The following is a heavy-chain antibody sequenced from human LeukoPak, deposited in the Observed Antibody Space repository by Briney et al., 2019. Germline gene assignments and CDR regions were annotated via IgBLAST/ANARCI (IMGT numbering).Heavy chain of an antibody. V-gene: IGHV3-7*03. CDR3: ARGGCFHV. J-gene: IGHJ6*02. CDR1: GVTFRSYW. Sequence: GGSLRLSCAVSGVTFRSYWMNWAGQAPGKGKEWVASINHNENVNNYEDSVKGRCNITRDNAKKTQYLQMGNLRAEDTAVYFCARGGCFHVWGQGATVTVSS. D-gene: IGHD3-16*01. CDR2: INHNENVN.